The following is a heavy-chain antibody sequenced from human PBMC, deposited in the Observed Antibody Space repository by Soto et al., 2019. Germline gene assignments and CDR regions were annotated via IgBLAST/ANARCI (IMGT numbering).Heavy chain of an antibody. V-gene: IGHV1-24*01. CDR2: FDPEDGET. CDR1: GYTLTELS. Sequence: GASVTVSCKLSGYTLTELSMHWVRQAPGKGLEWMGGFDPEDGETIYAQKFQGRVTMTEDTSTDKAYIELSSLRSEDTDVYNCALSGWDAFDIWGQGTMVTVSS. D-gene: IGHD2-15*01. CDR3: ALSGWDAFDI. J-gene: IGHJ3*02.